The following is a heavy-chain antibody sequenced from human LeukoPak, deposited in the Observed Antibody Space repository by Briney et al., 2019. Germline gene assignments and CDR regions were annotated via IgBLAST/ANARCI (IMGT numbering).Heavy chain of an antibody. V-gene: IGHV3-53*01. CDR2: IYSGGST. J-gene: IGHJ5*02. CDR3: ARSPYSSSWYPWFDP. D-gene: IGHD6-13*01. CDR1: GFTVSSNY. Sequence: KPGGSLRLSCAASGFTVSSNYMSWVRQAPGKGLEWVSVIYSGGSTYYADSVKGRFTISRDNSKNTLYLQMNSLRAEDTAVYYGARSPYSSSWYPWFDPWGQGTLVTVSS.